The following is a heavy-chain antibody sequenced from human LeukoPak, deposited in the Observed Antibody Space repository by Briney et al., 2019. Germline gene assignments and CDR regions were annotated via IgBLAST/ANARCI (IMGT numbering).Heavy chain of an antibody. J-gene: IGHJ4*02. CDR2: IYYSGST. CDR1: GGSISSSSYY. D-gene: IGHD3-10*01. V-gene: IGHV4-39*01. Sequence: PSETLSLTCTVSGGSISSSSYYWGWIRQPPGKGLEWIGSIYYSGSTYYNPSLKSRVTISVVTSKNLFSLNLISVTAADTAVYYCARGRGYYGSEVDYWGQGTLVTVSS. CDR3: ARGRGYYGSEVDY.